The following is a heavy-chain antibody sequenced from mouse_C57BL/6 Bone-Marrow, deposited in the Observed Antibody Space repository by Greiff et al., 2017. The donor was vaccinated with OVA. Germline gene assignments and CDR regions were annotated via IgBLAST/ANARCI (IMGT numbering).Heavy chain of an antibody. V-gene: IGHV1-64*01. Sequence: QVQLQQPGAELVKPGASVKLSCKASGYTFTSYWMHWVKQRPGQGLEWIGMIHPNSGSTNYNEKFKSKATLTVDKSSSTAYMQLSSLTSEDSAVYYCAGSSYDSYFWYFDVWGTGTTVTVSS. J-gene: IGHJ1*03. CDR3: AGSSYDSYFWYFDV. D-gene: IGHD2-3*01. CDR2: IHPNSGST. CDR1: GYTFTSYW.